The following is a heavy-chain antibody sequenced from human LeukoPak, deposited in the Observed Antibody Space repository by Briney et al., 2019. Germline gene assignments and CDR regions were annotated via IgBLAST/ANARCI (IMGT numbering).Heavy chain of an antibody. J-gene: IGHJ5*02. D-gene: IGHD6-13*01. CDR1: GYTFTGYY. V-gene: IGHV1-2*06. CDR2: INPNTGGT. Sequence: AASVKVSCKASGYTFTGYYIHWVRQAPGQGLEWMGRINPNTGGTDYAQKFQGRVTMTRDTSITTAYMELSRLTPDDTAIYYCAKVPPSITAAGNRLGPWGQGALVTVSS. CDR3: AKVPPSITAAGNRLGP.